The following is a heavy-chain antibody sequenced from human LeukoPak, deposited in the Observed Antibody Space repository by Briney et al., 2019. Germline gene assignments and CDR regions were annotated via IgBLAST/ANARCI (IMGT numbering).Heavy chain of an antibody. CDR1: GGSISSNSYY. CDR2: VYTSGST. Sequence: SETLSLTCAASGGSISSNSYYWSWIRQPAGKGLEWIGRVYTSGSTNYNPSLKRRVTISVDTSKKQFSLKLSSVTAADTAVYYCAREKIGYYDGSGRGWFDPWGQGTLVTVSS. CDR3: AREKIGYYDGSGRGWFDP. D-gene: IGHD3-22*01. J-gene: IGHJ5*02. V-gene: IGHV4-61*02.